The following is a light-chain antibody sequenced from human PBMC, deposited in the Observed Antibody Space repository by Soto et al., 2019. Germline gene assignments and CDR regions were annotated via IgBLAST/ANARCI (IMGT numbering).Light chain of an antibody. Sequence: SYELTQPPSVSVAPGRTARITCGGTNIESKSVHWYQQKPGQAPVLVMYYDSDRPSGIPERFSGSNSGNTATLTISRVEAGDEADYCCQVWDSSSDHPGIFGGGTKLTVL. CDR2: YDS. CDR1: NIESKS. V-gene: IGLV3-21*04. CDR3: QVWDSSSDHPGI. J-gene: IGLJ2*01.